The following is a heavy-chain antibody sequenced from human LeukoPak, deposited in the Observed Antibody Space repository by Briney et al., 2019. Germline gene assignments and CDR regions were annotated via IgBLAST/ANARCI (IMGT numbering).Heavy chain of an antibody. D-gene: IGHD3-22*01. J-gene: IGHJ1*01. CDR2: IIPIFGTA. CDR1: GGTFSSYA. Sequence: ASVKVSCKASGGTFSSYAISWVRQAPGQGLEWMGGIIPIFGTANYAQKFQGRVTMTRDMSTSTVYMELSSLRSEDTAVYYCARAYYDSSGFQDWGQGTLVTLSS. CDR3: ARAYYDSSGFQD. V-gene: IGHV1-69*05.